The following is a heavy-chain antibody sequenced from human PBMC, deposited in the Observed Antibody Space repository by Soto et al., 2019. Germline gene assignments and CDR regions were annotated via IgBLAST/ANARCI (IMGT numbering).Heavy chain of an antibody. CDR3: ARDCSDETTRIHVADY. D-gene: IGHD2-15*01. Sequence: GGSLRLSCVASGFTFSSYEMNWVRQAPGKGLEWLSYISGGDDTTYYADSVKGRFTTSRDNAKNSLYLQMNSLGVDDTAVYYCARDCSDETTRIHVADYCGQGTLVTLPS. V-gene: IGHV3-48*03. CDR1: GFTFSSYE. J-gene: IGHJ4*02. CDR2: ISGGDDTT.